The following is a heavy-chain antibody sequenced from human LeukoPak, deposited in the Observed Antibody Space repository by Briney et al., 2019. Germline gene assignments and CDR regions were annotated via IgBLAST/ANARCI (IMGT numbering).Heavy chain of an antibody. V-gene: IGHV4-59*01. D-gene: IGHD5-18*01. J-gene: IGHJ4*02. CDR2: IYCSGDT. CDR1: GDSISPYY. CDR3: ARVRGYSSDY. Sequence: SETLSLTCTVSGDSISPYYWGWIRQPPGKGLQWIGYIYCSGDTTYNPSLKSRVTISVDTSKNQFPLKPSSATAADTAVYYCARVRGYSSDYWGQGTLVTVSS.